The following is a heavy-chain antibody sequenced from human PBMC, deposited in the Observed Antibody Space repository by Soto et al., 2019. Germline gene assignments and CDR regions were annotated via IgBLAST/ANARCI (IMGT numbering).Heavy chain of an antibody. CDR1: GFTFSDYS. Sequence: GGSLRLSCAASGFTFSDYSMNWVRQAPGKGPEWVSYISSSSSTIYYADSVKGRFTISRDNAKNSLYLQLNSLRDEDTAVYYCARGLIYTMIRGVLRNCFDHWGQGILVT. D-gene: IGHD3-10*01. CDR2: ISSSSSTI. J-gene: IGHJ5*02. V-gene: IGHV3-48*02. CDR3: ARGLIYTMIRGVLRNCFDH.